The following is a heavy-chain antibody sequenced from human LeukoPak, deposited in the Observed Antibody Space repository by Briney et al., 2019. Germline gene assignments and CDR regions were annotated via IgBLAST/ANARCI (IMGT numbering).Heavy chain of an antibody. D-gene: IGHD3-10*01. CDR1: GGSISSYY. V-gene: IGHV4-4*07. CDR2: IYTSGST. J-gene: IGHJ4*02. Sequence: PSETLSLTCTVSGGSISSYYWSWIRQPAGKGLEWIGRIYTSGSTNYNPSLKSRVTMPVDTSKNQFSLKLSSVTAADTAVYYCARGPYYYGSGSWVFDYWGQGTLVTVSS. CDR3: ARGPYYYGSGSWVFDY.